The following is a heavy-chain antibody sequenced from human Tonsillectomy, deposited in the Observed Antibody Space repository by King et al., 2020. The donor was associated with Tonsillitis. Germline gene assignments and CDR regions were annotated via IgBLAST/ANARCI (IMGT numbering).Heavy chain of an antibody. D-gene: IGHD3-16*02. CDR3: ARLITFGGDIAAAYYFDY. Sequence: VQLQESGPGLVKPSETLSLTCSVSSFSISSGYCWGWVRQPPGKGLEWIGSIYHSGSTYYNPSLKSRVTISVDTSKNQFSLNLSSVTAADTAVYYCARLITFGGDIAAAYYFDYWDQGTLVTVSS. CDR1: SFSISSGYC. J-gene: IGHJ4*02. CDR2: IYHSGST. V-gene: IGHV4-38-2*02.